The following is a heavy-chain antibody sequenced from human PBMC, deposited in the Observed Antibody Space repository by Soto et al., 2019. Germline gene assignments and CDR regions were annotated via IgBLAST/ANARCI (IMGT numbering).Heavy chain of an antibody. CDR1: GGSVSSGSSY. D-gene: IGHD2-21*02. V-gene: IGHV4-61*01. CDR2: IYHSGNT. J-gene: IGHJ6*02. CDR3: AREAFVVVPGTGYNYGGLDV. Sequence: LQLLESGPGVVKPSETLSLTCTVSGGSVSSGSSYWNWMRQTPGRGLEWIGKIYHSGNTNFNPSLQSRLTMSLDLSKNRLSLKLMAVTAADTGVYYSAREAFVVVPGTGYNYGGLDVWGQGTKVIVSS.